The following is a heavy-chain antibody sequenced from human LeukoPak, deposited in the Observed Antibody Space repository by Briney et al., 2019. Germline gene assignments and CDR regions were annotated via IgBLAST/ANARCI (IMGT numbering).Heavy chain of an antibody. CDR3: ARGSGYSGYDAVDY. J-gene: IGHJ4*02. Sequence: GGSLRLSCAASGFTFSSYAMSWVRQAPGKGLEWVSAISGSGGSTYYADSVKGRFTISRDNSKNTLYLQMNSLRAEDTAVYYCARGSGYSGYDAVDYWGQGTLVTVSS. CDR2: ISGSGGST. CDR1: GFTFSSYA. D-gene: IGHD5-12*01. V-gene: IGHV3-23*01.